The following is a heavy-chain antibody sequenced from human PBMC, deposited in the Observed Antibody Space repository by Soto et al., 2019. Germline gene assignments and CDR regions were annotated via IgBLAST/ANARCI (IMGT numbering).Heavy chain of an antibody. CDR2: ISYDGSNK. J-gene: IGHJ4*02. CDR1: GFTFSSYA. CDR3: ARGCGSSTSCPPLDY. V-gene: IGHV3-30-3*01. D-gene: IGHD2-2*01. Sequence: PGGSLRLSXAASGFTFSSYAMHWVRQAPGKGLEWVAVISYDGSNKYYADSVKGRFTISRDNSKNTLYLQMNSLRAEDTAVYYCARGCGSSTSCPPLDYWGQGTLVTVSS.